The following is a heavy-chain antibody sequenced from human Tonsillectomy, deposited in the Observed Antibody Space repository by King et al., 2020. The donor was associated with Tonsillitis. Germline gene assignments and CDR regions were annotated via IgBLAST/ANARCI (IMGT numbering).Heavy chain of an antibody. CDR1: GFTFSSYA. CDR3: ARARMVDSGWYPFDY. V-gene: IGHV3-33*01. Sequence: VQLVESGGGVVQPGRSLRLSCAASGFTFSSYAMHWVRQAPGKGLEWVAVIWYDGSNKFYAHSVKGRFTISRDNSKNTLYLQMNTLRAEDTALYYCARARMVDSGWYPFDYWGQGSLVTVSS. D-gene: IGHD6-19*01. J-gene: IGHJ4*02. CDR2: IWYDGSNK.